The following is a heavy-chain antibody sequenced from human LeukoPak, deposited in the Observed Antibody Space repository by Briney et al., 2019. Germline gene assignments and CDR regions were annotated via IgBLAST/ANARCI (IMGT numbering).Heavy chain of an antibody. Sequence: GGSLRLSCAASGFTFSSYAMHWVRQAPGKGLEWVAVISYDGSNKYYADSVKGRFTISRDNSKNTLYLQMNSLRAEDTAVYYCARDLSSSCSGGSCYFLYYGMDVRGQGTTVTVSS. CDR2: ISYDGSNK. D-gene: IGHD2-15*01. CDR1: GFTFSSYA. J-gene: IGHJ6*02. CDR3: ARDLSSSCSGGSCYFLYYGMDV. V-gene: IGHV3-30*04.